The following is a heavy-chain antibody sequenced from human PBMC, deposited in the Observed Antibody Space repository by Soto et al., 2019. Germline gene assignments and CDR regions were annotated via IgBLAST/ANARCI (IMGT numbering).Heavy chain of an antibody. Sequence: QVQLVQSGAEVMKPGSSVKVSCKASGGTFSSYAISWVRQAPGQGLEWMGGIIPIFGTANYAQKFQGRVTITADESTSTAYMELSSLRSEDTAVYYCAVNAHLREVVSWFDPWGQGTLVTVSS. CDR2: IIPIFGTA. J-gene: IGHJ5*02. D-gene: IGHD3-22*01. V-gene: IGHV1-69*01. CDR3: AVNAHLREVVSWFDP. CDR1: GGTFSSYA.